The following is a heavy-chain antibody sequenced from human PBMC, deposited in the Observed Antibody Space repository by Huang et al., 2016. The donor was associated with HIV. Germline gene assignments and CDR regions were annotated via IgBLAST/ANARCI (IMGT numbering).Heavy chain of an antibody. J-gene: IGHJ4*02. CDR2: ITDGINNR. CDR1: GFTFSSYA. CDR3: AKDADTSGYDVLGPFGS. V-gene: IGHV3-23*01. Sequence: EVLLLESGGGLVQPGGSLRLSCVACGFTFSSYAMSWVRQAPGKGLGWVSGITDGINNRYYAHSVKGRFAVSRDESTNTLYLQMNSLRAEDTAVYYCAKDADTSGYDVLGPFGSWGQGTLVTVSS. D-gene: IGHD3-3*01.